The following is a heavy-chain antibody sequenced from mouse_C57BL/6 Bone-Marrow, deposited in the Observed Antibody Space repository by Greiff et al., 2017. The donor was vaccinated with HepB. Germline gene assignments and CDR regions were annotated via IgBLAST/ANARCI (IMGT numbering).Heavy chain of an antibody. CDR3: TRGRLRRRLAY. V-gene: IGHV1-15*01. CDR2: IDPETGGT. CDR1: GYTFTDYE. Sequence: QVQLQQSGAELVRPGASVTLSCKASGYTFTDYEMHWVKQTPVHGLEWIGAIDPETGGTAYNQKFKGKAILTADNSSSTAYMELRSLTSEDSAVYYCTRGRLRRRLAYWGQGTLVTVSA. D-gene: IGHD2-4*01. J-gene: IGHJ3*01.